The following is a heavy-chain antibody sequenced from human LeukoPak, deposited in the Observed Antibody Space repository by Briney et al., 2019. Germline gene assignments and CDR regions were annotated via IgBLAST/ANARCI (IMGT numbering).Heavy chain of an antibody. V-gene: IGHV3-7*01. Sequence: PGGSLRLSCVVSGFTFSSSWMSWVRQAPGKGLGWVANIKQDGSEKYYVDSVKGRFTISRDNAKNSLYLQMNSLRAEDTAVYYCAKDKRGSSWGQGTLVTVSS. D-gene: IGHD3-16*01. CDR1: GFTFSSSW. CDR2: IKQDGSEK. J-gene: IGHJ5*02. CDR3: AKDKRGSS.